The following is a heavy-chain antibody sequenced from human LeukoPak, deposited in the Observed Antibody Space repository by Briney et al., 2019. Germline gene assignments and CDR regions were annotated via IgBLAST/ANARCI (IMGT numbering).Heavy chain of an antibody. J-gene: IGHJ5*02. Sequence: SETLSLTCAVYGGSFSGYYWSWIRQPPGKGLEWIGEINHSGSTNYNPSLKSRVTISVDTSKNQFSLKLSSVTAADTAVYYSAVVAATGGWFDPWGQGTLVTVSS. CDR1: GGSFSGYY. D-gene: IGHD2-15*01. CDR2: INHSGST. V-gene: IGHV4-34*01. CDR3: AVVAATGGWFDP.